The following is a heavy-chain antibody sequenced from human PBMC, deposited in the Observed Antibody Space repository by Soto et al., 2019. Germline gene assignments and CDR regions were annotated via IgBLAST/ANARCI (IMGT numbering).Heavy chain of an antibody. J-gene: IGHJ1*01. Sequence: LSLTCAASGFTFSNYGMHWVRQAPGKGLEWVAVIWYDGTKEYYVDSVKGRFTISRDNSKNTLYLQMNSLRAEDTAVYYCARDRCSGGDCDSAAEYFQYWGQGTLVTVSS. V-gene: IGHV3-33*01. CDR2: IWYDGTKE. CDR3: ARDRCSGGDCDSAAEYFQY. CDR1: GFTFSNYG. D-gene: IGHD2-15*01.